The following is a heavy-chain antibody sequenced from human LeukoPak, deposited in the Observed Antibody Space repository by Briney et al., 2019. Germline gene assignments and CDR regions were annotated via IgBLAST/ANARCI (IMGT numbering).Heavy chain of an antibody. D-gene: IGHD3-3*01. CDR3: ARDSSPITIFGVVELDP. Sequence: GGSLRLSCAASGFTFSSYGMHWVRQAPGKGLEWVAFIRYDGSNKYYADSVKGRITISRDNSKNTLYLQMNSLRAEDTAVYYCARDSSPITIFGVVELDPWGQGTLVTVSS. V-gene: IGHV3-30*02. CDR2: IRYDGSNK. J-gene: IGHJ5*02. CDR1: GFTFSSYG.